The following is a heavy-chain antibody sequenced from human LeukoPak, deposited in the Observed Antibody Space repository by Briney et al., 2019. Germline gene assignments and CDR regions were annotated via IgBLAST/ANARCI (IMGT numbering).Heavy chain of an antibody. CDR1: GFAFSTYD. J-gene: IGHJ3*02. Sequence: GGSLRLSCAASGFAFSTYDMHWVRQPTGKGLERVSAIGIAGDTYYPGSVKGRFTISRENAKNSLYLQMNSLRAGDTAVYYCARGYVHAFDIWGQGTMVTVSS. CDR2: IGIAGDT. V-gene: IGHV3-13*04. D-gene: IGHD5-12*01. CDR3: ARGYVHAFDI.